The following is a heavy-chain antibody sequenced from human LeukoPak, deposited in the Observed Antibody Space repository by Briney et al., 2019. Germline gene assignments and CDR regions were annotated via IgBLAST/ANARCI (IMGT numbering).Heavy chain of an antibody. J-gene: IGHJ4*02. D-gene: IGHD2-15*01. V-gene: IGHV3-74*01. Sequence: GGSLRLSCAASGFTFSSYWMHWVRQAPGKGLVWVSRINSDGSSTSYADSVKGRLTISRDNAKNTLYLQMNSLRAEDTAVYYCARDLFADGGSEEWGYWGQGTLVTVSS. CDR1: GFTFSSYW. CDR2: INSDGSST. CDR3: ARDLFADGGSEEWGY.